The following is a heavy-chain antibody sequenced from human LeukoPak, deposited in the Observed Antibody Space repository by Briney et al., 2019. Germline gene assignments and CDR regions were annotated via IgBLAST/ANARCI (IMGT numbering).Heavy chain of an antibody. CDR3: AKDALPIVGATRGIDY. J-gene: IGHJ4*02. Sequence: GGSLRLSCAASGFTFSSYWMSWVRQAPGKGLEWVANIKQDGSEKYYVDSVKGRFTISRDNSKNSLYLQMSSLTPEDTALYYCAKDALPIVGATRGIDYWGQGTLVTVSS. D-gene: IGHD1-26*01. CDR2: IKQDGSEK. CDR1: GFTFSSYW. V-gene: IGHV3-7*03.